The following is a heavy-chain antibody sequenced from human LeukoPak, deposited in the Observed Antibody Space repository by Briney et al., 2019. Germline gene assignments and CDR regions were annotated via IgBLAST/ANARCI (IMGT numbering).Heavy chain of an antibody. CDR3: TRYRGFFDY. Sequence: GGSLRLSCTASGFTFGDYAMNWVRQAPGKGLEWVGFIRSNTYGGTTEYAASVKGRFTISRGDSKSIAYLQMNSLKTEDTAVYYCTRYRGFFDYWGQGTLVTVSS. CDR1: GFTFGDYA. D-gene: IGHD3-10*01. J-gene: IGHJ4*02. V-gene: IGHV3-49*04. CDR2: IRSNTYGGTT.